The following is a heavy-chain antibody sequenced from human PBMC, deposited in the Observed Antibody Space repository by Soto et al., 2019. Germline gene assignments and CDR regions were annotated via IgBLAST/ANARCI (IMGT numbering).Heavy chain of an antibody. J-gene: IGHJ3*02. CDR1: GFTFSSYA. CDR3: AKDSRARYYDSSSLIGDAFDI. Sequence: EVQLLESGGGLVQPGGSLRLSCAASGFTFSSYAMSWVRQAPGKGLEWVSAISGSGGSTYYADSVKGRFTISRDNSKNTLYLQMNSLRAEDTAVYYCAKDSRARYYDSSSLIGDAFDIWCQGTMVTVSS. D-gene: IGHD3-22*01. V-gene: IGHV3-23*01. CDR2: ISGSGGST.